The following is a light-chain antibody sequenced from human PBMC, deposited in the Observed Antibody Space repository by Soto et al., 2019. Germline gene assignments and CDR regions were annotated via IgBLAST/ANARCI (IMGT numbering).Light chain of an antibody. V-gene: IGLV2-14*01. CDR2: EVT. Sequence: QSVLTQPASVSGSPGQSITISCTGSSSDVGGHNYVSWYQQHPGKAPKLMIYEVTKRPSGVSNRFSGSKSGNTASLTISGLQAEDEADYYCSSYTFTSTLYVFGTGTKVTLL. J-gene: IGLJ1*01. CDR3: SSYTFTSTLYV. CDR1: SSDVGGHNY.